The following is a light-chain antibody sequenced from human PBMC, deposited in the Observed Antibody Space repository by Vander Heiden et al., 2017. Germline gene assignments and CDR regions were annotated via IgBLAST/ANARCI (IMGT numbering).Light chain of an antibody. CDR3: GTWDSSLNILYV. J-gene: IGLJ1*01. Sequence: QSVLTHPPSVSPAPGQKVTISCSGSGSNIGGNYVSWYQHLPGTAPKLLIYDNNKRPSGIPDRFSGSTSGTSATLVITEVQTGDEADYYCGTWDSSLNILYVFGSGTKVTVL. CDR1: GSNIGGNY. CDR2: DNN. V-gene: IGLV1-51*01.